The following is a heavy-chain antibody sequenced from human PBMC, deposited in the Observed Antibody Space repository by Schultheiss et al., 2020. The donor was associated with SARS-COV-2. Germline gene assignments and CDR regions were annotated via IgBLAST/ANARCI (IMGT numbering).Heavy chain of an antibody. D-gene: IGHD3-22*01. CDR1: GFTFSSYA. J-gene: IGHJ6*02. Sequence: GGSLRLSCAASGFTFSSYAMSWVRQAPGKGLEWVSAISGSGGSTYYANSVKGRFTISRDNAKNSLYLQMNSLRDEDTAVYYCARGPGSGYYDIYYYYGMDVWGQGTTVTVSS. CDR2: ISGSGGST. CDR3: ARGPGSGYYDIYYYYGMDV. V-gene: IGHV3-23*01.